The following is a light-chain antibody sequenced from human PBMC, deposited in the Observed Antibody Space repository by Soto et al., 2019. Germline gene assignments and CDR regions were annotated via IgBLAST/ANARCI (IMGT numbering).Light chain of an antibody. CDR3: QQYDNLPLT. CDR1: HYIKNY. Sequence: DIQMTQSPSSLSAPVVDGFTITFQASHYIKNYLNWYQQKSGKAPKLLIYDASDLETGVPSRFSGSGSGTDFTFTINSLQPEDIATYYCQQYDNLPLTFGGGTKVDIK. CDR2: DAS. J-gene: IGKJ4*01. V-gene: IGKV1-33*01.